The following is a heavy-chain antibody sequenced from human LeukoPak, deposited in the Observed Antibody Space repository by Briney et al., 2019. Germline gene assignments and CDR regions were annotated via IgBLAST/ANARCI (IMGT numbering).Heavy chain of an antibody. J-gene: IGHJ4*02. Sequence: SGGSLRLSCAASGFTFSSYSMNWVRQAPGKGLEWVSYISSISGTINYADSVKGRFTISGDNARNSLFLQMNSLRAEDTAVYYCARDHNYAFDFWVQGTLVTVSS. CDR2: ISSISGTI. CDR3: ARDHNYAFDF. D-gene: IGHD5-18*01. CDR1: GFTFSSYS. V-gene: IGHV3-48*01.